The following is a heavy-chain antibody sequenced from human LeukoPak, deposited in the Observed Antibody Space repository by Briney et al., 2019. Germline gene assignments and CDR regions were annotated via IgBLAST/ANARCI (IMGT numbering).Heavy chain of an antibody. CDR1: GFTFRSYS. CDR2: NSSTSGTI. Sequence: GGSLRLPCVASGFTFRSYSMNWVRQAPGKGLEWVSYNSSTSGTIYYADSMKGRFTISRDNAKNSLYLQMNGLRAEDTAVYYCARELVVPAAISSYDAFDIWGQGTMVTVSS. CDR3: ARELVVPAAISSYDAFDI. D-gene: IGHD2-2*01. J-gene: IGHJ3*02. V-gene: IGHV3-48*04.